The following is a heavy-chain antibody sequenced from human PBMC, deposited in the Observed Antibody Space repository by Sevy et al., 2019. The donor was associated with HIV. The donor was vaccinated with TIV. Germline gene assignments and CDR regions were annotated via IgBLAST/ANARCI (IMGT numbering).Heavy chain of an antibody. CDR1: GFTFPIYS. V-gene: IGHV3-30*04. CDR3: ARVAVEYCTNNCYHRFDH. CDR2: ISQDGNYK. Sequence: GGSLRLSCVASGFTFPIYSVLWVRQAPGKGLEWLTLISQDGNYKYYADSLKGRFTISRDNSNNILYLQMSSLRVEDTTLYFCARVAVEYCTNNCYHRFDHWGLGTLVTVSS. J-gene: IGHJ4*02. D-gene: IGHD2-8*01.